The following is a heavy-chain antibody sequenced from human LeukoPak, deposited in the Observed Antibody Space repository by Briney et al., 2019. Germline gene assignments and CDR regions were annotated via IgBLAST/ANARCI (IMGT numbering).Heavy chain of an antibody. J-gene: IGHJ4*02. D-gene: IGHD3-3*01. V-gene: IGHV3-23*01. CDR1: GFTFSSYL. CDR3: AKQYDFWSGPDY. Sequence: GGSLRLSCAASGFTFSSYLMHWVRQAPGKGLEWVSGISGSGGSTYYADSVKGRFTISRDNSKNTLYLQMNSLRVEDTAVYYCAKQYDFWSGPDYWGQRTLVTVSS. CDR2: ISGSGGST.